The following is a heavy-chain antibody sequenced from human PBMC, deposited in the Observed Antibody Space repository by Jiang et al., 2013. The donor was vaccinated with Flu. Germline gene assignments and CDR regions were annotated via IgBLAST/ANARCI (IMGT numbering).Heavy chain of an antibody. D-gene: IGHD5-12*01. V-gene: IGHV4-39*07. CDR2: IYHSGST. Sequence: GLLKPSETLSLSCTVSGGSISSDSYYWGWIRQPPGKGPDWIGSIYHSGSTYYNPSLKTRVTMSVDTSKNQLSLNLTSVTAADTAVYYCARAQKYSGFELPYYDFWGQGTLVIVSS. J-gene: IGHJ4*02. CDR3: ARAQKYSGFELPYYDF. CDR1: GGSISSDSYY.